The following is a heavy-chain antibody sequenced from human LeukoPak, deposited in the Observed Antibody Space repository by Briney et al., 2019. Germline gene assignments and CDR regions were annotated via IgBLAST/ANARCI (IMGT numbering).Heavy chain of an antibody. CDR2: ISYDGSNK. CDR1: GFTFSSYA. J-gene: IGHJ4*02. D-gene: IGHD2-15*01. Sequence: GGSLRLSCAASGFTFSSYAMHWVRQAPGKGLEWAAVISYDGSNKYYADSVKGRFTISRDNSKNTLYLQMNSLRAEDTAVYYCARSKEYCSGGSCYGVFDYWGQGTLVTVSS. V-gene: IGHV3-30*04. CDR3: ARSKEYCSGGSCYGVFDY.